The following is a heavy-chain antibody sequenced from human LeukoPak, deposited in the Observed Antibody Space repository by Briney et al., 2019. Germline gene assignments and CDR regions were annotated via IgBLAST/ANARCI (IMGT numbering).Heavy chain of an antibody. V-gene: IGHV4-39*07. CDR3: ALGYCGGDCTISGDYYYGMDV. D-gene: IGHD2-21*02. J-gene: IGHJ6*02. Sequence: SETLSLTCTVSGGSISSSSYYWGWIRQPPGKGLEWIGSIYYSGSTYYNPSLKSRVTISVDTSKNQFSLKLSSVTAADTAVYYCALGYCGGDCTISGDYYYGMDVWGQGTTVTVSS. CDR2: IYYSGST. CDR1: GGSISSSSYY.